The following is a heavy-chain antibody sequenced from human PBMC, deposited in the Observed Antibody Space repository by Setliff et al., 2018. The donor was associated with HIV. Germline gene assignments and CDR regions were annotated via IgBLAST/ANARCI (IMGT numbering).Heavy chain of an antibody. CDR3: ARAPLSRLRSYYYYYGMDV. J-gene: IGHJ6*02. D-gene: IGHD4-17*01. CDR1: GGSLTSYY. Sequence: SETLSLTCIVSGGSLTSYYWSWIRQAPGKGLEWIGYAFYSGTTNYNPSLKSRVTISVETSKNQFSLKLSSVTAADTAVYYCARAPLSRLRSYYYYYGMDVWGQGTTVTVSS. CDR2: AFYSGTT. V-gene: IGHV4-59*01.